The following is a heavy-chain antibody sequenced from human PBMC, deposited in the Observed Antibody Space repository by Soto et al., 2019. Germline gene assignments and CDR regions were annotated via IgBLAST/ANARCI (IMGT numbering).Heavy chain of an antibody. CDR1: GGSISSSSYY. D-gene: IGHD2-15*01. J-gene: IGHJ6*03. CDR2: IYYSGST. CDR3: ARQPLYCGGGSCYPFYYYYYMDV. Sequence: QLQLQESGPGLVKPSETLSLTCTVSGGSISSSSYYWGWIRQPPGKGLEWIGSIYYSGSTYYNPYLRSRVTRSVDTSKNQFSLKLSSVTAADTAVYYCARQPLYCGGGSCYPFYYYYYMDVWGKGTTVTVSS. V-gene: IGHV4-39*01.